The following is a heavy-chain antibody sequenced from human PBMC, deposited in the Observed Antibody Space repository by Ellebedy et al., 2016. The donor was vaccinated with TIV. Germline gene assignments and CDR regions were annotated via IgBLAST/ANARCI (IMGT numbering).Heavy chain of an antibody. D-gene: IGHD3-10*01. CDR1: GLTFSDYH. CDR3: AKDRVVRGVMGAIDY. CDR2: IRNKRRSHTT. V-gene: IGHV3-72*01. Sequence: GGSLRLSCAASGLTFSDYHMDWVRQAPGKGLEWIGRIRNKRRSHTTEDAASVKGRFTVSRDDSKSSLYLQMNRLRAEDTAVYYCAKDRVVRGVMGAIDYWGQGIVVTVSS. J-gene: IGHJ4*02.